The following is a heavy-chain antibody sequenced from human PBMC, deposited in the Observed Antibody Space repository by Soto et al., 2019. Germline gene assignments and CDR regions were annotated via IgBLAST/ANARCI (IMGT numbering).Heavy chain of an antibody. J-gene: IGHJ5*02. V-gene: IGHV3-7*05. D-gene: IGHD3-3*01. Sequence: GGSLRLSCAASGFTFSSYWMSWVRQAPGKGLEWVANIKQDGSEKYYVDSVKGRFTISRDNAKNSLYLQMNSLRAEDTAVYYCASSRYYDFWSGYLPPYNWFDPWGQGTLVTVSS. CDR3: ASSRYYDFWSGYLPPYNWFDP. CDR2: IKQDGSEK. CDR1: GFTFSSYW.